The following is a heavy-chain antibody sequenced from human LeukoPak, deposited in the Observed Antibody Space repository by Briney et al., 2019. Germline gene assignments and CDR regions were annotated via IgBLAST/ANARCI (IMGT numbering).Heavy chain of an antibody. CDR1: GGSISSYY. V-gene: IGHV4-59*08. Sequence: SETLSLTCTVSGGSISSYYWSWIRQPPGKGLEWIGYIYYSGSTNYNPSLKSRVTISVDTSKNQFSLKLSSVTAADTAVYYCARPAIAARPEDYWGQGTLVTVSS. CDR2: IYYSGST. D-gene: IGHD6-6*01. CDR3: ARPAIAARPEDY. J-gene: IGHJ4*02.